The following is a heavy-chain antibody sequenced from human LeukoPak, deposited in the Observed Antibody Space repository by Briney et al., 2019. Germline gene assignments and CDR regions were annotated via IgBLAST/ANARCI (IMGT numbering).Heavy chain of an antibody. V-gene: IGHV4-4*07. CDR2: IYTSGST. J-gene: IGHJ3*02. D-gene: IGHD1-1*01. CDR1: GGSISSYY. Sequence: SETLSLTCTVSGGSISSYYWSWIRQPAGKGLGWIGRIYTSGSTNYNPSLKSRVTMSVDTSKNQFSLKLSSVTAADTAVYYCASVGNWNDGGAFDIWGQGTMVTVSS. CDR3: ASVGNWNDGGAFDI.